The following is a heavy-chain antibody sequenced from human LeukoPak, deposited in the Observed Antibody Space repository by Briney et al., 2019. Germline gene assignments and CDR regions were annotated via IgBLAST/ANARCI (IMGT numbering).Heavy chain of an antibody. CDR3: ARAGYCSSTSCYFQGYYYYYMDV. CDR2: IYTSGST. CDR1: GGSISSYY. Sequence: SETLSLTCTVSGGSISSYYWSWIRQPAGKGLEWIGRIYTSGSTNYNPSLKCRVTMSVDTSKNQFSLKLSSVTAADTAVYYCARAGYCSSTSCYFQGYYYYYMDVWGKGTTVTVSS. J-gene: IGHJ6*03. V-gene: IGHV4-4*07. D-gene: IGHD2-2*01.